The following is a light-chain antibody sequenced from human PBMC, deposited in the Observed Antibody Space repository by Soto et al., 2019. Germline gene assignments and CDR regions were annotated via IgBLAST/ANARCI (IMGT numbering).Light chain of an antibody. J-gene: IGKJ1*01. CDR2: GAS. V-gene: IGKV3-15*01. CDR3: QQYNNWPPWT. CDR1: QSVSSN. Sequence: EIVLTQSPGTWSLSPGEKATHSCRASQSVSSNFAWYQQRPGQAPRLLIYGASTRATGIPVRFSGSGSGTEFSLTISSLQSEDFAFYYCQQYNNWPPWTFGQGSKVDIK.